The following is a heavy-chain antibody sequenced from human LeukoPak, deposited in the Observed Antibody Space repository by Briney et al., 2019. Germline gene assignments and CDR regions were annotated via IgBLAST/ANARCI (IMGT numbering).Heavy chain of an antibody. CDR3: AKTNSGYDKMRDYFDY. CDR1: GFTFSSYA. D-gene: IGHD5-12*01. CDR2: ISGSGGST. Sequence: GGSLRLSCAASGFTFSSYAMSWVRQAPGEGLEWVSAISGSGGSTYYADSVKGRFTISRDNSKNTLYLQMYSLRAEDTAVYYCAKTNSGYDKMRDYFDYWGQGTLVTVSS. V-gene: IGHV3-23*01. J-gene: IGHJ4*02.